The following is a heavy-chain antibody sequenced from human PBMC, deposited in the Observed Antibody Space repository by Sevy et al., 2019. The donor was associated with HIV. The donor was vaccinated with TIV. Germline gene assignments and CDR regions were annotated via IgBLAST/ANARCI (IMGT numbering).Heavy chain of an antibody. CDR2: IKSKTDGGTT. J-gene: IGHJ5*02. CDR3: TTDPGEQPDNWFDT. Sequence: GGSLRLSCAASGFTFSSYAMHWVRQAPGKGLEWVGRIKSKTDGGTTDYAAPVKGRFTISRDDSKNTLYLQMNSLKTEDTAVYYCTTDPGEQPDNWFDTWGQGTLVTVSS. D-gene: IGHD3-16*01. V-gene: IGHV3-15*01. CDR1: GFTFSSYA.